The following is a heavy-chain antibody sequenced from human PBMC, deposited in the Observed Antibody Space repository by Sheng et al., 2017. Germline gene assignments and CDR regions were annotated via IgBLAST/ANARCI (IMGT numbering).Heavy chain of an antibody. V-gene: IGHV3-53*01. CDR1: GFTVSSNY. D-gene: IGHD3-22*01. CDR2: IYSGGST. J-gene: IGHJ3*01. CDR3: AREGYYYDSSGYSLV. Sequence: EVQLVESGGGLIQPGGSLRLSCAASGFTVSSNYMSWVRQAPGKGLEWVSVIYSGGSTYYADSVKGRFTISRDNSKNTLYLQMNSLRAEDTAVYYCAREGYYYDSSGYSLVWGQGTMVTVSS.